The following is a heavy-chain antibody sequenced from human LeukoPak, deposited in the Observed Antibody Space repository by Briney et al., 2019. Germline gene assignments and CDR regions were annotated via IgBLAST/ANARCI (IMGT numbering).Heavy chain of an antibody. CDR3: ARGPSSWFDY. Sequence: ASVKVSCKASGGTFSSYAISWVRQAPGQRLEWMGGIIPIFGTANYAQKFQGRVTITRDTSASTAYMELSSLRSEDAAVYYCARGPSSWFDYWGQGTLVTVSS. CDR1: GGTFSSYA. V-gene: IGHV1-69*05. CDR2: IIPIFGTA. J-gene: IGHJ4*02. D-gene: IGHD6-13*01.